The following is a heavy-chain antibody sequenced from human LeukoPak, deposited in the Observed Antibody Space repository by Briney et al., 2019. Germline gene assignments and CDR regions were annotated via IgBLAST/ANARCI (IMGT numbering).Heavy chain of an antibody. CDR1: GYTFTNHT. CDR3: ARGESGNYLFFDS. V-gene: IGHV1-3*04. J-gene: IGHJ4*02. Sequence: GASVKVSCKASGYTFTNHTMHWVRQAPGQRLEWMGWTNTGNDYTKYSRKFEGRVTITRDTSASTAYMELSSLRSEDTAVYYCARGESGNYLFFDSWGQGTLVTVSS. D-gene: IGHD5-24*01. CDR2: TNTGNDYT.